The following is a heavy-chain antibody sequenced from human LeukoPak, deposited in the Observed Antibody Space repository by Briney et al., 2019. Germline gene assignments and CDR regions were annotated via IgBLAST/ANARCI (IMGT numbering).Heavy chain of an antibody. J-gene: IGHJ4*02. V-gene: IGHV3-74*01. CDR1: GFSFSNYW. CDR3: ARDGDSTVDFDY. CDR2: IDFDGTDT. D-gene: IGHD1-14*01. Sequence: GGSLRLSCAASGFSFSNYWMHWVRQAPGKGLVWVSRIDFDGTDTVYADSVKGRFTISRDNAKNTLYLQMNSRKAEDTAVYYCARDGDSTVDFDYWGQGTLVTVSS.